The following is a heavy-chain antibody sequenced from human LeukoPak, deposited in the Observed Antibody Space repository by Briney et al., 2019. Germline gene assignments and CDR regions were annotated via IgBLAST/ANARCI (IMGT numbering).Heavy chain of an antibody. D-gene: IGHD4-17*01. CDR2: ISAYNGNT. V-gene: IGHV1-18*01. J-gene: IGHJ6*03. CDR1: GYTFTSYG. CDR3: ARGTTVTTSYYYYYYMDV. Sequence: ASVKVSCKASGYTFTSYGISWVRQAPGQGLEWMGWISAYNGNTNYAQKLQGRVTMTTDTSTSTAYMELRSLRSEDTAVYYCARGTTVTTSYYYYYYMDVWGKGTTVTVSS.